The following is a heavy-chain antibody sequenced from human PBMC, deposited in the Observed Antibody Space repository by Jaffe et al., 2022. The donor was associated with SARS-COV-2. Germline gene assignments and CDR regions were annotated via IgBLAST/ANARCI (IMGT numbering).Heavy chain of an antibody. CDR2: ISGDGGST. CDR1: GFTFDDYA. V-gene: IGHV3-43*02. D-gene: IGHD3-3*01. CDR3: AKGGYDFWSGYYTGMDV. J-gene: IGHJ6*02. Sequence: EVQLVESGGGVVQPGGSLRLSCAASGFTFDDYAMHWVRQAPGKGLEWVSLISGDGGSTYYADSVKGRFTISRDNSKNSLYLQMNSLRTEDTALYYCAKGGYDFWSGYYTGMDVWGQGTTVTVSS.